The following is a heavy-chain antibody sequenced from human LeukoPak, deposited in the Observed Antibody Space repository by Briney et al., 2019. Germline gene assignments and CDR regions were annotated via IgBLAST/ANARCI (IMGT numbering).Heavy chain of an antibody. Sequence: GGSLRLSCAASGFTFSSYNMNWVRQAPGKGLEWVSSISSSSSYIYYADSVKGRFTISRDNAKNSLYLQMNSLRPEDTALYYCAKDRAARGRGNYFYMDVWGKGTTVTVSS. D-gene: IGHD2/OR15-2a*01. CDR3: AKDRAARGRGNYFYMDV. CDR1: GFTFSSYN. CDR2: ISSSSSYI. V-gene: IGHV3-21*04. J-gene: IGHJ6*03.